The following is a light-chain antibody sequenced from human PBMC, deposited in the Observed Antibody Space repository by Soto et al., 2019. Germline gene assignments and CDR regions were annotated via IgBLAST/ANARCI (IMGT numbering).Light chain of an antibody. Sequence: DIVLIWISATLSFSPGARATLSCRAIQSVSSYLAWYQQKPGQAPSLLIYDASNWPTGIPDRFSGSGSGTDFTLTITTLEPEDFAVYYCQQYGSSLRTFGQGTKVDIK. V-gene: IGKV3-20*01. CDR1: QSVSSY. CDR3: QQYGSSLRT. J-gene: IGKJ1*01. CDR2: DAS.